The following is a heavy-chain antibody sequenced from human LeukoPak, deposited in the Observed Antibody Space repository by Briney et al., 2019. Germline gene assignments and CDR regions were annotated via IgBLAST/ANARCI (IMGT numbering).Heavy chain of an antibody. CDR3: TRGITMVRGVIIRYYYYYYMDV. D-gene: IGHD3-10*01. Sequence: PGRSLRLSCTASGFTFGDYAMSWVHQAPGKGLEWVGFIRSKAYGGTTEYAASVKGRFTISRDDSKSIAYLQMNSLKTEDTAVYYCTRGITMVRGVIIRYYYYYYMDVWGKGTTVTVSS. J-gene: IGHJ6*03. CDR2: IRSKAYGGTT. CDR1: GFTFGDYA. V-gene: IGHV3-49*04.